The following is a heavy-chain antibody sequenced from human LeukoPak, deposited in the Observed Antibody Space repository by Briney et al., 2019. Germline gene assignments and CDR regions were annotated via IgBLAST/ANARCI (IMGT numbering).Heavy chain of an antibody. CDR2: IYTSGST. CDR3: GGSGSYSGYYYYGMDV. CDR1: GGSISSYY. J-gene: IGHJ6*02. V-gene: IGHV4-4*07. Sequence: PSETLSHTCTVSGGSISSYYWSWIRQPAGKGLEWIGRIYTSGSTNYNPSLKSRVTMSVDTSKNQFSLKLSSVTAADTAVYYCGGSGSYSGYYYYGMDVWGQGTTVTVSS. D-gene: IGHD3-10*01.